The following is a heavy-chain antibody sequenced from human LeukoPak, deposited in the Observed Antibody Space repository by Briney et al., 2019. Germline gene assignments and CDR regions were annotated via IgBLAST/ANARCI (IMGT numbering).Heavy chain of an antibody. V-gene: IGHV3-23*01. CDR3: AKDPNYDFWSGYYESDY. Sequence: GGSLKLSCAASGFTFSSYAMSWVRQAPGKGLEWVSAISGSGGSTYYADSVKGRFTISRDNSKNTLYLQMNSLRAEDTAVYYCAKDPNYDFWSGYYESDYWGRGTLVTVSS. CDR2: ISGSGGST. D-gene: IGHD3-3*01. J-gene: IGHJ4*02. CDR1: GFTFSSYA.